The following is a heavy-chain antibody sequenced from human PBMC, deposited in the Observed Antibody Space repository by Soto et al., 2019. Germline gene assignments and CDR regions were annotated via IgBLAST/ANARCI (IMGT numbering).Heavy chain of an antibody. D-gene: IGHD3-22*01. V-gene: IGHV1-69*01. CDR2: ITPMFGTP. CDR1: GRTFSSYT. Sequence: QVQLVQSGAEVKKPGSSVKVSCKASGRTFSSYTITWVRQAPGQGLEWMGGITPMFGTPNYAQKSRGRVTITADESSSTAYMELSSLRSEDTAMYFCARDGTLYDSRAYYYLYWGQGTLVTVSS. J-gene: IGHJ4*02. CDR3: ARDGTLYDSRAYYYLY.